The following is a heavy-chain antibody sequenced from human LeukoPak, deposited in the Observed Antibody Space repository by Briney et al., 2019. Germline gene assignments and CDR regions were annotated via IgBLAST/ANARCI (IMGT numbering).Heavy chain of an antibody. J-gene: IGHJ3*01. D-gene: IGHD1-14*01. V-gene: IGHV3-74*01. Sequence: GGSLRLSCAASGFTFGNSWVHWVRQAPGKGLVWVSLINADGSTATYADSVKGRFTISRDNARNTLSLQMNSLTIEDTAVYYCVVVVEPPDLDGFDVWGKGTMITVSS. CDR3: VVVVEPPDLDGFDV. CDR1: GFTFGNSW. CDR2: INADGSTA.